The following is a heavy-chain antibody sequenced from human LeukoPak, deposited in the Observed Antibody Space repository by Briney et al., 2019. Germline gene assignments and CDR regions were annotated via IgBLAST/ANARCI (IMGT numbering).Heavy chain of an antibody. V-gene: IGHV4-34*01. CDR2: INHSGST. D-gene: IGHD2-15*01. CDR1: GGSFSGYY. Sequence: PSETLSLTCAVYGGSFSGYYWSWIRQPPGKGLEWIGEINHSGSTNYNPSLKSRVTISVDTSKNQFSLKLSSVTAADTAVYYCARNCRSGGSCYSLDYWGQGTLVTVSS. CDR3: ARNCRSGGSCYSLDY. J-gene: IGHJ4*02.